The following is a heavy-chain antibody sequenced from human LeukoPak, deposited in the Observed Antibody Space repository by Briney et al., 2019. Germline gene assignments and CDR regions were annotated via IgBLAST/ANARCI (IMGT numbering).Heavy chain of an antibody. V-gene: IGHV3-23*01. J-gene: IGHJ5*02. CDR1: GFTFSSYA. D-gene: IGHD3-22*01. CDR2: ISGSGGST. CDR3: ARDLGQYYDTSDNWFDP. Sequence: GGSLRLSCAASGFTFSSYAMSWVRQAPGKGLEWVSPISGSGGSTYYADSVKGRFTISRDNSKNTLYLQMNSLRAEDTAVYYCARDLGQYYDTSDNWFDPWGQGTLVTVSS.